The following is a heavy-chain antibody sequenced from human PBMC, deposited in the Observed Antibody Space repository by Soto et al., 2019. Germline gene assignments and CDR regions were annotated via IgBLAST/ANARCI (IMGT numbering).Heavy chain of an antibody. CDR1: GGSISSGGYY. Sequence: SETLSLTCTVSGGSISSGGYYWSWIRQHPGKGLEWIGYIYYSGSTYYNPSLKSRVTISVDTSKNQFSLKLSSVTAADTAVYYCARVPFKSAGGVPYFDYWGQGTLVTVSS. CDR3: ARVPFKSAGGVPYFDY. V-gene: IGHV4-31*03. D-gene: IGHD3-3*01. CDR2: IYYSGST. J-gene: IGHJ4*02.